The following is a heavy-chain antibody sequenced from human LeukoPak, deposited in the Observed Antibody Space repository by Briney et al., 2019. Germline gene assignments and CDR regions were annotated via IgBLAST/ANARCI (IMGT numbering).Heavy chain of an antibody. V-gene: IGHV1-18*01. CDR2: ISAYNGNT. CDR3: ASGSYPHLGY. D-gene: IGHD1-26*01. J-gene: IGHJ4*02. CDR1: GYTFTRYG. Sequence: GASVKVSCKASGYTFTRYGISWVRQAPGQGLEWMGWISAYNGNTNYAQKLQGRVTMTTDTSTSTAYIELRSLRSNDTAVYNCASGSYPHLGYWGQGTLVTVSS.